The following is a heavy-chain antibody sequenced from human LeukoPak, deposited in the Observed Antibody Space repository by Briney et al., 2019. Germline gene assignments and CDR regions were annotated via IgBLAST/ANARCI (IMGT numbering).Heavy chain of an antibody. CDR2: ISGSGGST. J-gene: IGHJ3*02. CDR1: GFTFSSHA. Sequence: GGSLRLSCAASGFTFSSHAMSWVRQAPGKGLEWVSAISGSGGSTYYADSVKGRFTISRDNSKNTLYLQMNSLRAEDTAVYYCARGSGYCTNGVCSVDDIWGQGTMVTVSS. D-gene: IGHD2-8*01. CDR3: ARGSGYCTNGVCSVDDI. V-gene: IGHV3-23*01.